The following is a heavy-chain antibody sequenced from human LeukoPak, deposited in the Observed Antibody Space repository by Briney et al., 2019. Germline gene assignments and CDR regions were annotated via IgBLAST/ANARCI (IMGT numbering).Heavy chain of an antibody. V-gene: IGHV4-59*08. CDR3: ARQSIAVAGTAYFQH. CDR1: GGSISIYY. Sequence: SETLSLTCTVSGGSISIYYWSWIRQPPGKGLEWIGYIYYSGSTNYNPSLKSRVTISVDTSKNQFSLKLSSVTAADTAVYYCARQSIAVAGTAYFQHWGQGTLVTVSS. J-gene: IGHJ1*01. CDR2: IYYSGST. D-gene: IGHD6-19*01.